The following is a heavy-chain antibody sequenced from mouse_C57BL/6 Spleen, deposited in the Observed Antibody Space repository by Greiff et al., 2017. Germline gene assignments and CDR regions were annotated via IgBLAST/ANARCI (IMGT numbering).Heavy chain of an antibody. Sequence: QVQLQQSGAELVRPGSSVKLSCKASGYTFTSYWMHWVKQRPIQGLEWIGNIDPSDSETHYNQKFKDKATLTVDKSSSTAYMQLSSQTSEDSAVYYCARGGIYFDYWGQGTTLTVSS. CDR1: GYTFTSYW. CDR2: IDPSDSET. CDR3: ARGGIYFDY. J-gene: IGHJ2*01. V-gene: IGHV1-52*01.